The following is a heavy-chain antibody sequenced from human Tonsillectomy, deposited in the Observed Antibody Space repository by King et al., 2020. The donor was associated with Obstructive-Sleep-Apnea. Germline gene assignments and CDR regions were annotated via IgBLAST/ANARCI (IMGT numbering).Heavy chain of an antibody. Sequence: VQLVESGGGLVKPGGSLRLSCAASGFTFRSYSMNWVRQAPGKGLEWGSFISSLSSYIYYAESVKGRFTISRDKAKNSLYLQMNSLRAEDKAVYYCARGMVQGYWGQGTLVTVSS. J-gene: IGHJ4*02. CDR3: ARGMVQGY. V-gene: IGHV3-21*01. D-gene: IGHD3-10*01. CDR1: GFTFRSYS. CDR2: ISSLSSYI.